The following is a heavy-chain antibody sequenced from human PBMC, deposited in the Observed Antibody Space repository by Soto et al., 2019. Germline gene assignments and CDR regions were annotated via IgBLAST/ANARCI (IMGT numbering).Heavy chain of an antibody. CDR1: GFTFNSYA. CDR3: TSEPGKGGINY. D-gene: IGHD3-10*01. Sequence: QVQLVESGGGVVQPGRSLRLSCADSGFTFNSYAMHWVRHAPGKGLEWLAAISYDGSNKYYPDSVKGRFTISRDNSKNTLFLQMNSLRTEDTAVYYCTSEPGKGGINYWGQGTLVTVSS. CDR2: ISYDGSNK. V-gene: IGHV3-30*04. J-gene: IGHJ4*02.